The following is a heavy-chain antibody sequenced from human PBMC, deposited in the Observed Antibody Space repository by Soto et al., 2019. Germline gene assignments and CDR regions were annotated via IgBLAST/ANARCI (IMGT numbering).Heavy chain of an antibody. CDR3: ARGSYDSSGYYDQSDY. Sequence: VASVKVSCKASGGTFSSYAISWVRQAPGQGLEWMGGIIPIFGTANYAQKFQGRVTITADESTSTAYMELSSLRSEDTAVYYCARGSYDSSGYYDQSDYWGRGTLVTVSS. V-gene: IGHV1-69*13. J-gene: IGHJ4*02. D-gene: IGHD3-22*01. CDR2: IIPIFGTA. CDR1: GGTFSSYA.